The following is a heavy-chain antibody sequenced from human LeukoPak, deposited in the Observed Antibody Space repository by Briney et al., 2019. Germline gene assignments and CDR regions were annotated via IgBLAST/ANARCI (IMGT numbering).Heavy chain of an antibody. Sequence: GGSLRLSCAASGFTFSSYSMNWVRQAPGRGLEWVSSISSSSSYIYYADSVKGRFTISRDNAKNSLYLQMNSLRAEDTAVYYCARDPGSGSYQAAGYWGQGTLVTVSS. CDR2: ISSSSSYI. CDR1: GFTFSSYS. V-gene: IGHV3-21*01. CDR3: ARDPGSGSYQAAGY. J-gene: IGHJ4*02. D-gene: IGHD3-10*01.